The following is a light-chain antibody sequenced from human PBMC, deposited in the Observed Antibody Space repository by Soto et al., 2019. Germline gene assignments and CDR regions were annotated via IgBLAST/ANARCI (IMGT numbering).Light chain of an antibody. CDR3: QQYYTWPRT. Sequence: EIVMTQSPGTLSVSPGEGATLSCRASQSVSTNLAWYQQKPDQAPRLLIYGASTTATGMPARFSGSGSGTEFTLNISRLQYEDFAVYYCQQYYTWPRTFGQGTRVEIK. CDR1: QSVSTN. V-gene: IGKV3-15*01. CDR2: GAS. J-gene: IGKJ1*01.